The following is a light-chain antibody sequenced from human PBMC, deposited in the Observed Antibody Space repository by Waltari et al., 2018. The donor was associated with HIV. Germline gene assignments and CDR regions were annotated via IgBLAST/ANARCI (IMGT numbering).Light chain of an antibody. CDR1: QGIRDD. V-gene: IGKV1-17*01. Sequence: DIQMTQSPSSLSASVGDRVTITCRASQGIRDDLRWYQQKPVKVPKRLIYGESNVQSGVQSRFSGSEYGTEFNLTISSLQPEDFATYYCLQHKSFPWTFGQGTKVEVK. CDR3: LQHKSFPWT. J-gene: IGKJ1*01. CDR2: GES.